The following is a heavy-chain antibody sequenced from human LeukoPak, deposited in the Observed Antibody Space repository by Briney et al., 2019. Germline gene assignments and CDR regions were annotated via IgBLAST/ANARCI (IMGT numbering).Heavy chain of an antibody. CDR3: ARGVYGGNSAPLDY. CDR1: GYTFTSYG. CDR2: ISAYNGNT. J-gene: IGHJ4*02. D-gene: IGHD4-23*01. Sequence: ASVKVSCKASGYTFTSYGISWARQAPGQGLEWMGWISAYNGNTNYAQKLQGRVAMTTDTSTSTAYMELRSLRSDDTAVYYCARGVYGGNSAPLDYWGQGTLVTVSS. V-gene: IGHV1-18*01.